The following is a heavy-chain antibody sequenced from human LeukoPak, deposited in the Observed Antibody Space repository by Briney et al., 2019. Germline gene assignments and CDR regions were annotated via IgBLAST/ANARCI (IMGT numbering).Heavy chain of an antibody. CDR2: ISSSGRNT. Sequence: PGGSLRLSCVTSGFTFSSYAMNWVRQAPGKGLEGVSGISSSGRNTYYAVSVKGRFTISRDNSKNTLYLQMNSLRAEDTAVYYCAKLGGGGMTTVTPSDYWGQGTLVTVSS. CDR1: GFTFSSYA. V-gene: IGHV3-23*01. J-gene: IGHJ4*02. D-gene: IGHD4-17*01. CDR3: AKLGGGGMTTVTPSDY.